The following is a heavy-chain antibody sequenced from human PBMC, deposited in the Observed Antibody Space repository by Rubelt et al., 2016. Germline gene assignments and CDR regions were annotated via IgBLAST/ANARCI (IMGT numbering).Heavy chain of an antibody. V-gene: IGHV1-3*01. CDR1: GYTFTSYA. CDR3: ARGDIVVVVAASNPLDY. Sequence: QVQLVQSGAEVKKPGASVKVSCKASGYTFTSYAMHWVRQAPGQRLEWVGWINAGNGNTKYSQKFQGRVTITRDTSARTAYMERSSLRSEDTAVYYCARGDIVVVVAASNPLDYWGQGTLVTVSS. D-gene: IGHD2-15*01. J-gene: IGHJ4*02. CDR2: INAGNGNT.